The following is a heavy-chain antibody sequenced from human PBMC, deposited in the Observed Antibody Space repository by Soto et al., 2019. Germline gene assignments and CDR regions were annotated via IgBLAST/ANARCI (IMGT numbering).Heavy chain of an antibody. CDR2: ISGSGGST. D-gene: IGHD2-15*01. V-gene: IGHV3-23*01. J-gene: IGHJ5*02. Sequence: GGSLRLSCAASGFTFSSYAMSWVRQAPGKGLEWVSAISGSGGSTYYADSVKGRFTISRDNSKNTLYLQMNSLRAEDTAVYYCAKGRYCSGGSCYSKSLDWFDPWGQGTLVTVSS. CDR3: AKGRYCSGGSCYSKSLDWFDP. CDR1: GFTFSSYA.